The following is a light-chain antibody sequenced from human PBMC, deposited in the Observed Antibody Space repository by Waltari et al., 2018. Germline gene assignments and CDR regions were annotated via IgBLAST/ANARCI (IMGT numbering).Light chain of an antibody. J-gene: IGLJ3*02. Sequence: QTVVTQEPSLTVSPGGTVTLTCASSTGEVTSVHHPNWLQQKPGQPPRLLIFSTSDKPSWTPARFSGSLLGGKAALTLSGVQPEDEADYYCLLFDGDARVFGGGTRLTVL. CDR3: LLFDGDARV. CDR2: STS. V-gene: IGLV7-43*01. CDR1: TGEVTSVHH.